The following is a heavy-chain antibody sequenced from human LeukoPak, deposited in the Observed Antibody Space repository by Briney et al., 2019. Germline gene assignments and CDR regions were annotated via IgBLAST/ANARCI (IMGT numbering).Heavy chain of an antibody. V-gene: IGHV4-39*01. CDR2: LYYSGNT. J-gene: IGHJ6*03. Sequence: SETLSLTCAVSGGSVTRDYWGWLRQAPGKGLEWIGSLYYSGNTYYNPSLKSRVTISVDTSKNQFSLNLTSVTAADTAVYYCARHLNYYYYYCMDVWGTGTTVTVSS. CDR1: GGSVTRDY. CDR3: ARHLNYYYYYCMDV.